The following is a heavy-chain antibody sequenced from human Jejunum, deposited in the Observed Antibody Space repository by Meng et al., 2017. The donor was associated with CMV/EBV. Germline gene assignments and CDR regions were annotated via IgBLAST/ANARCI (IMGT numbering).Heavy chain of an antibody. CDR3: ARENGYEWYFDF. V-gene: IGHV6-1*01. D-gene: IGHD6-13*01. J-gene: IGHJ2*01. Sequence: PQTGSGLVTPSQTLPLTCAISGDSVSSIGAIWNWIRQSPSRGLEWLGKTYYRSKWYNDYAPSVKSRITVKPGTSKNQFSLQLNSVTPEDTAVYYCARENGYEWYFDFWGRGTLVTVSS. CDR1: GDSVSSIGAI. CDR2: TYYRSKWYN.